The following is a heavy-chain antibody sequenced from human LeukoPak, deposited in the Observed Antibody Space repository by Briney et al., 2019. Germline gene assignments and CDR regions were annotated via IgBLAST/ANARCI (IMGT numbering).Heavy chain of an antibody. CDR2: INPNSGDT. CDR1: GYAFTSYY. Sequence: ASVKVSCKASGYAFTSYYIQWVRQAPGQGLECMGWINPNSGDTHFARNFQDTVTITRDTSITTVYMSLTRLTSADTAVYYCARGPLINSRGRHAHFDFWGQGTGVTVSS. V-gene: IGHV1-2*02. CDR3: ARGPLINSRGRHAHFDF. D-gene: IGHD3-22*01. J-gene: IGHJ4*02.